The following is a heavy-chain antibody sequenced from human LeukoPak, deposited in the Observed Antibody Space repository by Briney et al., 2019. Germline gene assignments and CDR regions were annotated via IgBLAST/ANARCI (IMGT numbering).Heavy chain of an antibody. CDR1: GYTFSDYS. CDR3: ARAWLRLNPYFDY. J-gene: IGHJ4*02. CDR2: INPKSGGT. V-gene: IGHV1-2*02. D-gene: IGHD5-12*01. Sequence: ASVKVSCKTSGYTFSDYSTHWVRQAPGQGLEWMGWINPKSGGTNYARKFQGRVTLTGDTSISTTYMELRSLRSDDTAVYYCARAWLRLNPYFDYWGQGTLVTVSS.